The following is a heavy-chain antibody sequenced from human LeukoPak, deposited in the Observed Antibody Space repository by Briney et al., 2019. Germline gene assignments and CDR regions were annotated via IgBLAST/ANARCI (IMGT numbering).Heavy chain of an antibody. CDR2: INPNSGGT. CDR1: GYTFTGYY. J-gene: IGHJ4*02. D-gene: IGHD2-2*02. CDR3: ARRCSSTSCYND. Sequence: ASVKVSCKASGYTFTGYYMHWVRQAPGQGLEWMGWINPNSGGTNYAQKFQGRVTMTRDTSTSTAYMELSSLRSEDTAVYYCARRCSSTSCYNDWGQGTLVTVSS. V-gene: IGHV1-2*02.